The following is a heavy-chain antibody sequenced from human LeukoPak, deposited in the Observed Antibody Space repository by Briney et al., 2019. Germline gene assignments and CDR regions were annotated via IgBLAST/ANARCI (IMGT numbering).Heavy chain of an antibody. Sequence: GGSLRLSCAASGLAFSAYRMHWVRRAPRKGLVWVSRISTDGYTTDYADFVQGRFTASRDNTKNTWSLEMNSLRAEDTAVYYCVVGGSPGYWGQGTLVTVSS. D-gene: IGHD2-15*01. CDR2: ISTDGYTT. CDR3: VVGGSPGY. J-gene: IGHJ4*02. CDR1: GLAFSAYR. V-gene: IGHV3-74*01.